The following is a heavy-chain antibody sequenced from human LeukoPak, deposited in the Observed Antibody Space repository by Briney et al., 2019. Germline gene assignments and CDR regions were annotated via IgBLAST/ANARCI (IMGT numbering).Heavy chain of an antibody. CDR2: ISDSGGST. J-gene: IGHJ4*02. V-gene: IGHV3-23*01. CDR1: GFTFSSYA. D-gene: IGHD6-19*01. CDR3: AKYRRGYGSGSDY. Sequence: PGGSLRLSCAASGFTFSSYAMSWVRQAPGKGLEWVSTISDSGGSTYYADSVKGRFTISRDNSKNTLFVQMNSLRAEDTAVYFCAKYRRGYGSGSDYWGQGTLVTVSS.